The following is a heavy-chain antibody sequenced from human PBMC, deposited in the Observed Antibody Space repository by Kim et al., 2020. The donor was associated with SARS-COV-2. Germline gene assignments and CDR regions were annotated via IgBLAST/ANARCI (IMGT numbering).Heavy chain of an antibody. J-gene: IGHJ6*02. D-gene: IGHD3-10*01. CDR3: ARAEYYGSGSYSGYYYYGMDV. Sequence: GGSLRLSCAASGFTFSSYEMNSVRQAPGKGLEWVSYISSSGSTIYYADSVKGRFTISRDNAKNSLYLQMNSLRAEDTAVYYCARAEYYGSGSYSGYYYYGMDVWGQGTTVTVSS. V-gene: IGHV3-48*03. CDR2: ISSSGSTI. CDR1: GFTFSSYE.